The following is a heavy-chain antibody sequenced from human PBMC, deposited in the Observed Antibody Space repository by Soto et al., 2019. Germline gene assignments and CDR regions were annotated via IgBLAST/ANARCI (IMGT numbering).Heavy chain of an antibody. V-gene: IGHV3-23*01. J-gene: IGHJ4*02. CDR3: AKDLNWNYDYFDY. D-gene: IGHD1-7*01. CDR2: ISGSGGST. Sequence: EGSLRLSCAASGFTFSSYAMSWVRQAPGKGLEWVSAISGSGGSTYYADSVKGRFTISRDNSKNTLYLQMNSLRAEDTAVYYCAKDLNWNYDYFDYWGQGTLVTVSS. CDR1: GFTFSSYA.